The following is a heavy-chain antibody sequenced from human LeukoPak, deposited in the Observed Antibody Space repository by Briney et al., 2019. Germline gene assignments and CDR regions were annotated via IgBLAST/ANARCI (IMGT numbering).Heavy chain of an antibody. Sequence: GGSLRLSCAASGFTFSNSAMSWVRQAPGKGLEWVSTLSGSGITTYYADSVKGRFTISRDNSKNTLYPQMNTLRAEDSALYYCAKGIYSSGWSYFDYWGHGTLVTVSS. CDR3: AKGIYSSGWSYFDY. D-gene: IGHD6-19*01. V-gene: IGHV3-23*01. J-gene: IGHJ4*01. CDR2: LSGSGITT. CDR1: GFTFSNSA.